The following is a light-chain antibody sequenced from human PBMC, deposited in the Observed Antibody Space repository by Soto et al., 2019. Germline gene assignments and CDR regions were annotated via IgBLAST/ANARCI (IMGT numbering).Light chain of an antibody. V-gene: IGKV3-11*01. Sequence: EIVLTQSPATLSLSPGERATLSCRASQSVSSYLAWYQQKPGQAPRLLIYDASNRATGIPAKFSGSGSGTDFTLTISSLEPEDLAVYYCQQRSNWPRTCGQGTKV. CDR3: QQRSNWPRT. J-gene: IGKJ1*01. CDR1: QSVSSY. CDR2: DAS.